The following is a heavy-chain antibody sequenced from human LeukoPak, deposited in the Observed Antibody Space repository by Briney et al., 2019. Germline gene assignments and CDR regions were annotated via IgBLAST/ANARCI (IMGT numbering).Heavy chain of an antibody. CDR2: IYHSGST. J-gene: IGHJ4*02. CDR1: GYSVSSGYY. D-gene: IGHD2-15*01. Sequence: SETLSLTCAVSGYSVSSGYYWGWIRQPPGKGLEWIGSIYHSGSTYYNPSLKSRVTISVDTSKNQFSLKLSSVTAADTAVYYCARLLGYCSGGSCYFDYWGQGTLVTVSS. V-gene: IGHV4-38-2*01. CDR3: ARLLGYCSGGSCYFDY.